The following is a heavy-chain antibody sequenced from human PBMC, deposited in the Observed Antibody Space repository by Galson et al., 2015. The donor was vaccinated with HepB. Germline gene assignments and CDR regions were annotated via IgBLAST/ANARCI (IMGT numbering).Heavy chain of an antibody. J-gene: IGHJ5*02. CDR2: IFYSGKI. CDR1: GGSISTYY. Sequence: ETLSLTCPVSGGSISTYYWSWIRQPPGKGLEWIAYIFYSGKINYHPSLESRLTMSVDTSKNQFSLKLTSVTAADAAVYYCARGTIWFGELRWFDPWGQGILVTVSS. V-gene: IGHV4-59*01. D-gene: IGHD3-10*01. CDR3: ARGTIWFGELRWFDP.